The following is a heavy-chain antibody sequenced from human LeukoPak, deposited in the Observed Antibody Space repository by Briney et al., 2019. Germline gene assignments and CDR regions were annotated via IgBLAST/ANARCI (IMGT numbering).Heavy chain of an antibody. CDR2: INPNSGGT. V-gene: IGHV1-2*02. Sequence: GASVKVSCKASGYTFTGYYMHWVRQAPGQGLEWVGWINPNSGGTNYAQKFQGRVTMTRDTSISTAYMELSRLRSDDTAVYYCARDFVAAGTWAHPPPFDPWGQGTLVTVSS. J-gene: IGHJ5*02. D-gene: IGHD6-13*01. CDR3: ARDFVAAGTWAHPPPFDP. CDR1: GYTFTGYY.